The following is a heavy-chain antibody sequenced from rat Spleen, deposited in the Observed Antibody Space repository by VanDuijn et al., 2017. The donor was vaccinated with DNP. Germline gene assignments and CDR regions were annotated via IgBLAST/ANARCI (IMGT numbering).Heavy chain of an antibody. V-gene: IGHV5S10*01. D-gene: IGHD4-3*01. CDR3: VTTPFGYFDY. J-gene: IGHJ2*01. CDR1: GFTFSNYG. Sequence: EVQLVESGGDLVQPGRSLKLSCAASGFTFSNYGMAWVRQAPKKGLEWVATILYDGSRTYYRDSVKGRFTISRDNAKGTLSLQMDSLRSEDTATYYCVTTPFGYFDYWGQGVMVTVSS. CDR2: ILYDGSRT.